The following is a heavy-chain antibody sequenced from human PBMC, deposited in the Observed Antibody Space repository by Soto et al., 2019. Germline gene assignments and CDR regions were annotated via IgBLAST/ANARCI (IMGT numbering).Heavy chain of an antibody. CDR3: ARGGIWGDTAYNYYGMDV. D-gene: IGHD5-18*01. V-gene: IGHV1-18*01. CDR2: ISAYNGNT. CDR1: GYTFTSYG. Sequence: QVQLVQSGAEVKKPGASVKVSCKASGYTFTSYGISWVRQAPGQGLEWMGWISAYNGNTNYAQKLQGRVTMTTDTSTSTDYMELRSLRSDDTAVYYCARGGIWGDTAYNYYGMDVWGQGTTVTVSS. J-gene: IGHJ6*02.